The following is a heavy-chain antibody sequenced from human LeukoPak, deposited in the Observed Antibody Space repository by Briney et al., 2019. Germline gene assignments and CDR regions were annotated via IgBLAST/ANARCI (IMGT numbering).Heavy chain of an antibody. CDR3: ARAGRRFSSSWYHEFDY. Sequence: GGSLRLSCAASGSTFSSYWMHWVRQAPGKGLVWVSRVNIDGGSTTYADSVKGRFTISRDNARNTLYLHMNSLSGEDTAVYYCARAGRRFSSSWYHEFDYWGQGTLVTVSS. D-gene: IGHD6-13*01. CDR1: GSTFSSYW. V-gene: IGHV3-74*01. CDR2: VNIDGGST. J-gene: IGHJ4*02.